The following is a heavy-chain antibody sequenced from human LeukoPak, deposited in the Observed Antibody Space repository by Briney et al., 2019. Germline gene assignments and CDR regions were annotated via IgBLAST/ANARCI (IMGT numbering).Heavy chain of an antibody. V-gene: IGHV4-61*02. Sequence: TLSLTCTVSGGSISTGSYYCSWIRQPAGKGLEWIGRIYTSGSTNYNPSLKSRVTMSVDTSKTQFSLRLTSVTPADTAVYYCARYNWNIPFYFDYWGLGTLVTVSS. D-gene: IGHD1/OR15-1a*01. CDR1: GGSISTGSYY. CDR3: ARYNWNIPFYFDY. J-gene: IGHJ4*02. CDR2: IYTSGST.